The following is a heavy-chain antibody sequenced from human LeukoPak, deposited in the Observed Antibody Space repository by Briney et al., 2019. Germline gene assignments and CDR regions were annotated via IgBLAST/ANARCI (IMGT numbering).Heavy chain of an antibody. CDR2: ISGSGDST. CDR3: AKDQTPYY. J-gene: IGHJ4*02. V-gene: IGHV3-23*01. CDR1: GFTFSSYT. Sequence: GGSLRLSCAASGFTFSSYTMTWVRQAPGKGLEWVSGISGSGDSTYYADSVKGRFTISRDNSKNTLHLQMNSLRAEDTAVYYCAKDQTPYYWGQGTLVAVSS.